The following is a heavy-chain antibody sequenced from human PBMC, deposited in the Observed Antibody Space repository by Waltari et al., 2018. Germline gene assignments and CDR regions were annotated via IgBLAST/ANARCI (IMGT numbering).Heavy chain of an antibody. CDR1: GGSISSYY. D-gene: IGHD6-13*01. Sequence: QVQLQESGPGLVKPSETLSLTCTVSGGSISSYYWSWIRQPPGKGLEWVGYIYYSGSTNYNPSLKSRVTISVDTAKNQFSLKLSSVTAADTAVYYCARDHAPGYSSSWYSGGVSDYYGMDVWGQGTTVTVSS. V-gene: IGHV4-59*01. CDR3: ARDHAPGYSSSWYSGGVSDYYGMDV. CDR2: IYYSGST. J-gene: IGHJ6*02.